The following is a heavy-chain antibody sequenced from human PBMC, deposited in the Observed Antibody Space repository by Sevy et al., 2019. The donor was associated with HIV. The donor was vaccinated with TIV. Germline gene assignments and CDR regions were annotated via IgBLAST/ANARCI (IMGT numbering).Heavy chain of an antibody. Sequence: SETLSLTCTVSGGSITSFYWNWIRQPPGKGLEWIVNIYYNGHINYNPSLKSRVTLSLDSSKNQFSLRLSSVTAADTAMYYCAGENAWGRGYSWGQGTLVTVSS. CDR1: GGSITSFY. J-gene: IGHJ4*02. V-gene: IGHV4-59*08. D-gene: IGHD1-26*01. CDR2: IYYNGHI. CDR3: AGENAWGRGYS.